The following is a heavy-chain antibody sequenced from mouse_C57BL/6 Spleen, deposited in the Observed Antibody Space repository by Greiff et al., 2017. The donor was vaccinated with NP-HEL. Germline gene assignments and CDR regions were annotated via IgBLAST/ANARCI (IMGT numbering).Heavy chain of an antibody. Sequence: EVMLVESGGDLVKPGGSLKLSCAASGFTFSSYGMSWVRQTPDKRLEWVATISSGGSYTYYPDSVKGRFTISRDNAKNTLYLQMSSLKSEDTAMYYCARGDYYDYDGDAMDYWGQGTSVTVSS. CDR1: GFTFSSYG. J-gene: IGHJ4*01. CDR2: ISSGGSYT. CDR3: ARGDYYDYDGDAMDY. V-gene: IGHV5-6*02. D-gene: IGHD2-4*01.